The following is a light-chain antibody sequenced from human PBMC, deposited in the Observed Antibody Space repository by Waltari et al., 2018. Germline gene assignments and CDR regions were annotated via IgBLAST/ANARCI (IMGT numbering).Light chain of an antibody. CDR1: RNLLYSPNNKDF. V-gene: IGKV4-1*01. CDR3: QQYYDTPYT. J-gene: IGKJ2*01. Sequence: DIVMTQSPGSLVVSLGERATIHCESSRNLLYSPNNKDFLAWYQQKPGQPPKLLIYWASTRDSGVPDRFTGSGSGTDFSLTISSLQAEDVAVYYCQQYYDTPYTFGQGTKLEIK. CDR2: WAS.